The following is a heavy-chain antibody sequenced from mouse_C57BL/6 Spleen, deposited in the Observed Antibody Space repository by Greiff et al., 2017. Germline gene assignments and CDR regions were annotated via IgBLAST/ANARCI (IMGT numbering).Heavy chain of an antibody. CDR3: ARWGRDSSGYCDY. D-gene: IGHD3-2*02. V-gene: IGHV7-3*01. CDR1: GFTFTDYY. J-gene: IGHJ2*01. Sequence: EVQRVESGGGLVQPGGSLSLSCAASGFTFTDYYMSWVRQPPGKALEWLGFIRNKANGYTTEYSASVKGRFNISRANSQSILYPHRNALRAEDSATYYCARWGRDSSGYCDYWGQGTTLTVSS. CDR2: IRNKANGYTT.